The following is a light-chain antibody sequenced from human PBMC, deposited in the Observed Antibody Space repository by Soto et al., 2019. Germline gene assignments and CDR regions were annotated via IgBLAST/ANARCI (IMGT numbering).Light chain of an antibody. J-gene: IGKJ1*01. CDR1: QSISSW. CDR2: KAS. Sequence: DIPMTQSPSTLSASVGDRVTITCRASQSISSWLAWYQQKPGKAPRLLIYKASSLQSGVPSRFSDSGSGTEFTLTISSLQPGDFATYYCQQYSSYSTFGQGTKVEIK. V-gene: IGKV1-5*03. CDR3: QQYSSYST.